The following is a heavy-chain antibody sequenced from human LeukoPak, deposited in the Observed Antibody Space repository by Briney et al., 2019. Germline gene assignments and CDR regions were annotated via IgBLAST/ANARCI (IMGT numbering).Heavy chain of an antibody. CDR3: ARAQYYYDPSGYFLSYYFDY. CDR1: GFTFKTYS. J-gene: IGHJ4*02. V-gene: IGHV3-53*01. CDR2: LYSGGST. D-gene: IGHD3-22*01. Sequence: GGSLRLSRVVSGFTFKTYSMNWVRQAPGKGLEWVSVLYSGGSTYYADSVKGRFTISRDNSKNTFYLQMNSLRAEDTAVYYCARAQYYYDPSGYFLSYYFDYWGQGTLVTVSS.